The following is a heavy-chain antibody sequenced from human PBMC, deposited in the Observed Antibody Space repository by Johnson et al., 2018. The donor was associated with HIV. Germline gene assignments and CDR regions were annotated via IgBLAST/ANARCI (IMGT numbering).Heavy chain of an antibody. Sequence: VQLVESGGGLVKAGGSLRLSCAASGFTFTNAWMTWVRQAPGKGLEWVGRINSKAEGGTTDYAAPVKGRFTIYRDNSKNTLYLQMNSLRAEDTAVYYCTTERNWNSVPDVDAFDIWGQGTMVTVSS. V-gene: IGHV3-15*01. CDR2: INSKAEGGTT. CDR3: TTERNWNSVPDVDAFDI. CDR1: GFTFTNAW. D-gene: IGHD1-7*01. J-gene: IGHJ3*02.